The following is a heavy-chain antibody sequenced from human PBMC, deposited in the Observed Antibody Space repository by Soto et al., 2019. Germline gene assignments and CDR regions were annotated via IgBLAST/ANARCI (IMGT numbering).Heavy chain of an antibody. CDR1: GFTFSTYG. CDR2: IWYDGSNK. V-gene: IGHV3-33*01. J-gene: IGHJ4*02. CDR3: ARDGSGSTHQFDY. D-gene: IGHD1-26*01. Sequence: VQLGESGGGVGQPGWSLRLSCAASGFTFSTYGMHWVRQAPGNGLEWVAVIWYDGSNKYYADSVKGRFTISRDNSKNTLYLQMNSLRAEDTAVYYCARDGSGSTHQFDYWGQGTLVTVSS.